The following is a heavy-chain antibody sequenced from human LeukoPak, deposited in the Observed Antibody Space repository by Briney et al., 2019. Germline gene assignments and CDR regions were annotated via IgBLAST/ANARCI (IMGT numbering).Heavy chain of an antibody. D-gene: IGHD2-15*01. J-gene: IGHJ4*02. CDR1: GGSFSGYY. V-gene: IGHV4-34*01. Sequence: SETLSLTCAVYGGSFSGYYWSWIRQPPGKGLEWIGEINHSGSTNYNPSLKGRVTISVDTSKNQFSLKLSSVTAADTAVYYCARGPSSYVYWGQGTLVTVSS. CDR2: INHSGST. CDR3: ARGPSSYVY.